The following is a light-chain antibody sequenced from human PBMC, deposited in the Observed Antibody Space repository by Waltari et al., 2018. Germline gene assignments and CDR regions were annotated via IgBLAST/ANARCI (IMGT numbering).Light chain of an antibody. V-gene: IGLV2-23*01. CDR1: SSDVGRYNL. CDR2: EGR. CDR3: SSYATTSTWV. Sequence: QSALTQPASVSGSPGQSITISCTGTSSDVGRYNLVSWYQLHPGKAPKPIVYEGRKRPSGVSHRFSGSKSGNTASLTISGLQAEDEADYSCSSYATTSTWVFGGGTKLTVL. J-gene: IGLJ3*02.